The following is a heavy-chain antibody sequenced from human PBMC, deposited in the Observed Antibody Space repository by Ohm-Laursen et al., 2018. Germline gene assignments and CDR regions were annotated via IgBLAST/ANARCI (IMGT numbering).Heavy chain of an antibody. J-gene: IGHJ4*02. D-gene: IGHD3-22*01. CDR2: IYYNGST. CDR1: GGSISSYY. Sequence: TLSLTCTVSGGSISSYYWSWIRQPPGKGLEWIGYIYYNGSTNYNPSLKSRVTMSLDTSKNHFSLKLSSVTAADTAVYYCVRDKYYYDSSGLLSLDYWGQGTLVTVSS. CDR3: VRDKYYYDSSGLLSLDY. V-gene: IGHV4-59*12.